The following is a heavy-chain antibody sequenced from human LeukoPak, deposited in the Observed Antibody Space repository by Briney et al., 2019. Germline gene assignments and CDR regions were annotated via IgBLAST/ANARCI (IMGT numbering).Heavy chain of an antibody. CDR3: ARASRGDILTGQLGY. J-gene: IGHJ3*01. D-gene: IGHD3-9*01. Sequence: PGGSLRLSCAASGFTFSSYSMNWVRQAPGKGLEWVSSISSSSSYIYYADSVKGRFTISRDNAKNSLYLQMNSLRAEDTAVYYCARASRGDILTGQLGYWGQGTMVTVSS. V-gene: IGHV3-21*01. CDR1: GFTFSSYS. CDR2: ISSSSSYI.